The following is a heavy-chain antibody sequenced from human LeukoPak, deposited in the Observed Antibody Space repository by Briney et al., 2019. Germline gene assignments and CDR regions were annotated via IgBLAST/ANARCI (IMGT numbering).Heavy chain of an antibody. CDR3: VKDWFGDF. CDR2: ISSNGDST. J-gene: IGHJ4*02. V-gene: IGHV3-64D*06. D-gene: IGHD3-10*01. Sequence: GGSLRLSCSASGFTFRTYAMHWVRQAPGKGLEYVSAISSNGDSTYYADSVKGRFTISRDNSRNTVYLQMSSLRADDTAVYYCVKDWFGDFWGQGTLVTVSS. CDR1: GFTFRTYA.